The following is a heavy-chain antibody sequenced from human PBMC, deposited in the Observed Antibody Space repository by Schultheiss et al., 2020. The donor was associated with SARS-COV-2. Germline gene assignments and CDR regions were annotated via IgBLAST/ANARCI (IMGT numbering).Heavy chain of an antibody. J-gene: IGHJ3*02. CDR2: IYYSGST. D-gene: IGHD4-11*01. Sequence: SETLSLTCAVYGGSFSGYYWSWIRQPPGKGLEWIGSIYYSGSTYYNPSLKSRVTISVDTSKNQFSLKLSSVTAADTAVYYCARTVTTPDAFDIWGQWTMVTVSS. V-gene: IGHV4-34*01. CDR3: ARTVTTPDAFDI. CDR1: GGSFSGYY.